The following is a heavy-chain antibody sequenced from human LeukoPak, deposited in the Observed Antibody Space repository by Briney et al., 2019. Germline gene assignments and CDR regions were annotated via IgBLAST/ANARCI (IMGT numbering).Heavy chain of an antibody. J-gene: IGHJ4*02. Sequence: PGGSLRLSCVVSGISLSNYAMTWVRQAPGKGLEWVGFIRSKAYGGTTEYAASVKGRFTISRDDSKSIAYLQMNSLKTEDTAVYYCTRENSGSYSPYFDYWGQGTLVTVSS. CDR1: GISLSNYA. D-gene: IGHD1-26*01. CDR3: TRENSGSYSPYFDY. CDR2: IRSKAYGGTT. V-gene: IGHV3-49*04.